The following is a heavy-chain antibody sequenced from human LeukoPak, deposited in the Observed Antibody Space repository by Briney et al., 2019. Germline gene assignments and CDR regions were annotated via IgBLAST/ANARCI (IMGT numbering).Heavy chain of an antibody. CDR2: ISSSSSTI. J-gene: IGHJ6*03. CDR1: GFTFSIYS. D-gene: IGHD3/OR15-3a*01. CDR3: ARVDCKKPPREYYYYYYMDV. V-gene: IGHV3-48*01. Sequence: AGGSLRLSCAASGFTFSIYSMSWVRQAPGKGLEWVSYISSSSSTISYADSVKGRFTISRDNAENSLYLQMNSLRAEDTAVYYCARVDCKKPPREYYYYYYMDVWGKGTTVTVSS.